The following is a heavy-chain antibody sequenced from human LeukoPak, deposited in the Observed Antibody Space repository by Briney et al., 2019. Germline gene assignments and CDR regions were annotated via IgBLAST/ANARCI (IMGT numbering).Heavy chain of an antibody. D-gene: IGHD3-10*01. CDR3: ARSYYGSGRILGY. CDR2: IYSGGST. V-gene: IGHV3-53*04. Sequence: GGSLRLSCAASGFTVSSNYMSWVRQAPGKGLEWVSVIYSGGSTYYADSVKGRFTISRHNSKNTLYLQMNSLRAEDTAVYYYARSYYGSGRILGYWGQGTLVTVSS. J-gene: IGHJ4*02. CDR1: GFTVSSNY.